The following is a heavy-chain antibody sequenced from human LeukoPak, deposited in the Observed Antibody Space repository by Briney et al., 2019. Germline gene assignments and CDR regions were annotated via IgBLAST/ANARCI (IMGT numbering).Heavy chain of an antibody. CDR2: IRSSGSTI. V-gene: IGHV3-48*03. D-gene: IGHD3-22*01. CDR1: GFTFRSYE. Sequence: GGSLRLSCAASGFTFRSYEMNWVRQAPGKGLEWVSYIRSSGSTIYYADSVKGRFAISRDNAKNSLYLQMNSLRAEDTAVYYCARVLHYYDSSGSYGSFDYWGQGTLVTVSS. J-gene: IGHJ4*02. CDR3: ARVLHYYDSSGSYGSFDY.